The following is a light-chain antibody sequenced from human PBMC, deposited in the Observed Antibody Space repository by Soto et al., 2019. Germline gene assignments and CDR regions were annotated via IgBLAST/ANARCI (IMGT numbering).Light chain of an antibody. Sequence: EIVLTQSPGTLSLSPGERATLSCRASQSVSSNYLAWYQQKPGQAPRLLIYGASSRATGIPDRFSGSGSGTDFTLTISRLEPEDFAVYYCQQYGTSLFTFGPETTVDIK. V-gene: IGKV3-20*01. CDR3: QQYGTSLFT. J-gene: IGKJ3*01. CDR2: GAS. CDR1: QSVSSNY.